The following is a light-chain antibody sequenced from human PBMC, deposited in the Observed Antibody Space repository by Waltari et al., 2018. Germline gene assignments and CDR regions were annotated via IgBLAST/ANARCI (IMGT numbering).Light chain of an antibody. V-gene: IGKV3-20*01. CDR1: QSVSRT. CDR2: DAS. Sequence: ELVLTQSPGTLRLSPGERATPSCRASQSVSRTLAWYQQKPGQAPRLLIYDASTRATGIPDRFSGSGSGTDFSLTISRLEPEDFAVYYCQKYGTLPATFGQGTKVEIK. CDR3: QKYGTLPAT. J-gene: IGKJ1*01.